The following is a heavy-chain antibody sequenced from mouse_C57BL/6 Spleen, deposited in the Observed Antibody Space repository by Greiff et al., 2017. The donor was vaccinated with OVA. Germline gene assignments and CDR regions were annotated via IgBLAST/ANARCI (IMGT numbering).Heavy chain of an antibody. V-gene: IGHV1-64*01. CDR3: ARSTRDYFDY. CDR1: GYTFTSSW. J-gene: IGHJ2*01. CDR2: IHPNSGST. Sequence: VQLQPPGAELVKPGASVTLSCKASGYTFTSSWMHWVKQRPGPGLEWIGMIHPNSGSTNYDEKFKSKATLTVDKSSSTAYMQLSSLTSEDSAVYYCARSTRDYFDYWGQGTTLTVSS.